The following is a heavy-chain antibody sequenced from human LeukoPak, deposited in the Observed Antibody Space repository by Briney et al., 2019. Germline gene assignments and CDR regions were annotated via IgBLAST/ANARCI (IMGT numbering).Heavy chain of an antibody. D-gene: IGHD3-22*01. CDR1: GFTFSSYA. Sequence: GGSLRLSCAASGFTFSSYAMSWVRQAPGKGLEWVSAISGSGGSTYYADSVKGRFTISRDNAKNSLYLQMNSLRAEDTAVYYCARDESFYYDSSGYFNYWGQGTLVTVSS. V-gene: IGHV3-23*01. CDR2: ISGSGGST. J-gene: IGHJ4*02. CDR3: ARDESFYYDSSGYFNY.